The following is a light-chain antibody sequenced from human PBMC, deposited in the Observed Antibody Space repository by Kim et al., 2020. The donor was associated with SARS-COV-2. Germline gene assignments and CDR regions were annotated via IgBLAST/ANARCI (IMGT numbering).Light chain of an antibody. CDR2: DVS. V-gene: IGLV2-8*01. J-gene: IGLJ1*01. Sequence: QSGTISCTGTSSDVGGYNYVSWYQHHPGKAPKLIIYDVSKRPSGVPDRFSGSKSGNTASLTVSGLQAEDEADYYCSSYAGSKNLGVFGTGTKVTVL. CDR1: SSDVGGYNY. CDR3: SSYAGSKNLGV.